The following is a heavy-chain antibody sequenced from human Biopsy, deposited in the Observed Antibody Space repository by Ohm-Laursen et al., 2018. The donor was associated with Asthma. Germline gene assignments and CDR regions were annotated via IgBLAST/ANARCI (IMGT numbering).Heavy chain of an antibody. D-gene: IGHD6-19*01. CDR3: AKDFRGIAVAGDRGFDY. CDR2: ITDSGGTT. CDR1: GFTFSSSA. V-gene: IGHV3-23*01. J-gene: IGHJ4*02. Sequence: SLRLSCTAAGFTFSSSAMSWVRQAPGKGLERVSAITDSGGTTYYADSVRGRFTISRDNSKSTLFLQMDSLSAEDTAVYYCAKDFRGIAVAGDRGFDYWGQGTLVTVSS.